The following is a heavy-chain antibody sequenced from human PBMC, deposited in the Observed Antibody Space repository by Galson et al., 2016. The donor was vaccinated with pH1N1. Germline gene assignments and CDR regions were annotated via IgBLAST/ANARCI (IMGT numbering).Heavy chain of an antibody. D-gene: IGHD1-26*01. J-gene: IGHJ3*01. Sequence: SLRLSCAASGFIFSDYWMSRVRQAPGKGLEWVANIKQDGSAKYFVDSVKGRFTISRDNAKNSLFLQMNSLRAEDTAIYYCVRKVGDFWGQGTMVTVSS. CDR1: GFIFSDYW. CDR3: VRKVGDF. V-gene: IGHV3-7*01. CDR2: IKQDGSAK.